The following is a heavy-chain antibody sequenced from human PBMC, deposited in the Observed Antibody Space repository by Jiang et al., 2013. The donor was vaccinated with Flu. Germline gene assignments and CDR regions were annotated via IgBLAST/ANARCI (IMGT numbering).Heavy chain of an antibody. Sequence: EVKKPGSSVKVSCKASGGTFSSYAISWVRQAPGQGLEWMGGIIPIFGTANYAQKFQGRVTITADESTSTAYMELSSLRSEDTAVYYCAREEEVVAASNYYYYGMDVWGQGTTVTVSS. CDR2: IIPIFGTA. CDR3: AREEEVVAASNYYYYGMDV. V-gene: IGHV1-69*01. CDR1: GGTFSSYA. J-gene: IGHJ6*02. D-gene: IGHD2-15*01.